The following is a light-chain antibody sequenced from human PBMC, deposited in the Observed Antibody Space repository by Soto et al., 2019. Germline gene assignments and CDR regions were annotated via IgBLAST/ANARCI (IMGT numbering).Light chain of an antibody. V-gene: IGKV2-28*01. CDR3: MQALQTPNT. CDR1: QSLLHSNGYNY. J-gene: IGKJ2*01. CDR2: LGS. Sequence: DIVMTQSPLSLPVTPGEPASISCRSSQSLLHSNGYNYLDWYLQKPGQSPQLLIYLGSTRASGVPDRFSGSGSGTEFTMKISRVEAEDVGVYYCMQALQTPNTFGQGTKLAIK.